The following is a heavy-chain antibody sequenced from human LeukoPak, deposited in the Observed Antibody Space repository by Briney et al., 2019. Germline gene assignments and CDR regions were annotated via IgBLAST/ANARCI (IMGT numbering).Heavy chain of an antibody. CDR1: GGSISNYY. CDR3: ARESPYSGSYHDY. Sequence: PSETLSLTCTVSGGSISNYYWSWIRQPAGKGLEWIGRFYISGSTNYNPSLKSRVTMSVDTSKNQFSLKLSSVTAADTAVYYCARESPYSGSYHDYWGQGTLVTVSS. V-gene: IGHV4-4*07. CDR2: FYISGST. D-gene: IGHD1-26*01. J-gene: IGHJ4*02.